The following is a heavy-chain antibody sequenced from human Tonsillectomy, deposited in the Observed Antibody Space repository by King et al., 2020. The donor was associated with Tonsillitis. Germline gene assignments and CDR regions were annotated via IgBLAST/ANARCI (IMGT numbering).Heavy chain of an antibody. D-gene: IGHD3-10*01. J-gene: IGHJ3*02. V-gene: IGHV3-7*03. CDR2: IRHDGTRK. CDR3: GRDLKFCASGICYDAFDI. Sequence: VQLVESGGALVQPGGSLRLSCAASGFIFRNYWMTWVRQAPGKGLEWVANIRHDGTRKNFVDSVKGRFTISRDNAKNSLHLEMNSLRAEDTAVYYCGRDLKFCASGICYDAFDIWGQGTKVTVSS. CDR1: GFIFRNYW.